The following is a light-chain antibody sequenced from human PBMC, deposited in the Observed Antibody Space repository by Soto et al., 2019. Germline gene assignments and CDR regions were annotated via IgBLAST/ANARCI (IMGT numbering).Light chain of an antibody. V-gene: IGLV2-11*01. J-gene: IGLJ7*01. CDR3: CSYAANYPVL. CDR1: SSDVGGYNY. CDR2: DVS. Sequence: QSALTQPRSVSVSPGQSVTISCTGTSSDVGGYNYVSWYQQHPGKSPKLMIYDVSQRPSGVPDRFSGSKSGNTASLTISGLQAEDEADYYCCSYAANYPVLFGGGTQLTVL.